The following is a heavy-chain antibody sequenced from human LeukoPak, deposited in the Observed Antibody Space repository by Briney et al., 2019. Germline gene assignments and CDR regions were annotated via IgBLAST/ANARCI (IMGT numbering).Heavy chain of an antibody. CDR2: ISWNSGDI. D-gene: IGHD1-26*01. CDR3: AKNIGWELLGRAFDI. Sequence: GRSLRLSCTASGFTFDDYAMHWVRQAPGKGLDWVSGISWNSGDIVYADSVKGRFTISRDNAENSLYLQMNSLTSEDTPLYYCAKNIGWELLGRAFDIWGQGTMVTVSS. J-gene: IGHJ3*02. V-gene: IGHV3-9*01. CDR1: GFTFDDYA.